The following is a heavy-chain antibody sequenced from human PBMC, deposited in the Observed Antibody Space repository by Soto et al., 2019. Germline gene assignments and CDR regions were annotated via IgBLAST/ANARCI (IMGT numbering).Heavy chain of an antibody. J-gene: IGHJ5*02. CDR1: GYTFTSHD. Sequence: QVQLVQSGAEVKKPGASVKVSCTASGYTFTSHDINWVRQATGQGLEWMGWMNPNSGNTGYAQKFQGRVTMTRNTSISTAYMELSSLRSEDTAVYYCARERAAAGSNWFDPWGQGTLVTVSS. CDR2: MNPNSGNT. CDR3: ARERAAAGSNWFDP. D-gene: IGHD6-13*01. V-gene: IGHV1-8*01.